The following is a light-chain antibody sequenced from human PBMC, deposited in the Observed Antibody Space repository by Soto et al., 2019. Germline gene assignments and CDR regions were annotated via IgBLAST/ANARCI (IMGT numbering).Light chain of an antibody. CDR2: EVS. V-gene: IGLV2-14*01. CDR1: SSDVGGYNY. CDR3: SSYTTISTLEV. Sequence: QPASVSGSPGQSITISCTGTSSDVGGYNYVSWYQQHPGKAPKLMIYEVSNRPSGVSNRFSGSKSGNTASLTISGLQAEDEADYYCSSYTTISTLEVFGGGTQLTVL. J-gene: IGLJ3*02.